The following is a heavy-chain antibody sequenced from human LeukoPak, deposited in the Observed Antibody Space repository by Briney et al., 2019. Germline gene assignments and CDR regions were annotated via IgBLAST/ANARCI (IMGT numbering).Heavy chain of an antibody. J-gene: IGHJ4*02. V-gene: IGHV3-21*01. CDR1: GLTFSGYS. CDR3: ARDLNDYYSYYFDY. CDR2: ISSSSSYI. D-gene: IGHD3-22*01. Sequence: GGSLRLSCAASGLTFSGYSMNWVRQAPGKGLEWVSSISSSSSYIYYADSVKGRFTISRDNAKNSLYLQMNSLRAEDSAVYYCARDLNDYYSYYFDYWGQGTLVTVSS.